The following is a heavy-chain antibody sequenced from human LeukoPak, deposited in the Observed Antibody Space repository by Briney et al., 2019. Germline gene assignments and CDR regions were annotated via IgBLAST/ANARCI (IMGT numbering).Heavy chain of an antibody. Sequence: GGSLRLSCAASGFTFSNYAMSWVRQAPGKGLEWVSSISSYSSYINYADSVRGRFTISRDNAKNSLYLQMNSLTAEDTAVYYCVRDSVVSATGEIDYWGQGTLVTVSS. J-gene: IGHJ4*02. CDR3: VRDSVVSATGEIDY. CDR1: GFTFSNYA. D-gene: IGHD2-15*01. V-gene: IGHV3-21*01. CDR2: ISSYSSYI.